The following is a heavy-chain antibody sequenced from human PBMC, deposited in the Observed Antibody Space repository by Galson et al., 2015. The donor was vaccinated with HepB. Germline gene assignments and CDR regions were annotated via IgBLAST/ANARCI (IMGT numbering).Heavy chain of an antibody. J-gene: IGHJ4*02. V-gene: IGHV3-30*18. Sequence: SLRLSCAASGFTFSGYGMHWVRQAPGTGLEWVAVISYDGSNKHYADSVKGRFTISRDNSKNTLYLQMNSLRAEDTAVYYCAKGSWRLVPAAPGTSQGQLDYWGQGTLVTVSS. CDR3: AKGSWRLVPAAPGTSQGQLDY. CDR1: GFTFSGYG. D-gene: IGHD2-2*01. CDR2: ISYDGSNK.